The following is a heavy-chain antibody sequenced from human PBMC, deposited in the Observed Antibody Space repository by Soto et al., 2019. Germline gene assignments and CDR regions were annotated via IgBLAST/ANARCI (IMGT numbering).Heavy chain of an antibody. CDR2: ISYDGSNK. Sequence: GGSLRLSCAASGFTFSSYAMHWVRQAPGKGLEWVAVISYDGSNKYYADSVKGRFTISRDNSKNTLYLQMNSLRAEDTAVYYCAREGYSSSSQLYYFDYWGQGTLVTVSS. J-gene: IGHJ4*02. CDR3: AREGYSSSSQLYYFDY. V-gene: IGHV3-30-3*01. D-gene: IGHD6-6*01. CDR1: GFTFSSYA.